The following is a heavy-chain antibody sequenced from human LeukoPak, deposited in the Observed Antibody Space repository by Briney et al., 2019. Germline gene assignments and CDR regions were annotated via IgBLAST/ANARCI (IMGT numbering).Heavy chain of an antibody. CDR3: AKGKYSSGWYYFDY. CDR2: ISSSSSGT. J-gene: IGHJ4*02. D-gene: IGHD6-19*01. Sequence: GGSLRLSCAASGFSFSNYAVSWVRQAPGEGLEWVSAISSSSSGTYYADSVRGQFTVSRDNSKDTLYLQMNSLRAEDTAVYYCAKGKYSSGWYYFDYWGQGTLVTVSS. CDR1: GFSFSNYA. V-gene: IGHV3-23*01.